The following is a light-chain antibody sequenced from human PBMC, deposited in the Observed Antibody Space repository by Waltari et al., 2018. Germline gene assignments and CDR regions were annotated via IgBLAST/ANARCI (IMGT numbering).Light chain of an antibody. V-gene: IGLV2-14*03. J-gene: IGLJ2*01. CDR1: RSDVGGYNF. CDR3: SSYTSSISVV. CDR2: DVT. Sequence: QSALTQPASVSGSPGQSITISCTGPRSDVGGYNFVSWYQQHPGKAPKLMVYDVTNRPSGVSNRFSGSKSGNTASLTISGLQAEDEADYYCSSYTSSISVVFGGGTKLTVL.